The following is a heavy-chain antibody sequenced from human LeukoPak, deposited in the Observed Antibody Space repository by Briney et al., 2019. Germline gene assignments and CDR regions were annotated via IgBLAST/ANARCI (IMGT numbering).Heavy chain of an antibody. V-gene: IGHV5-51*01. CDR1: GNNFSCYW. CDR2: VYPGDSNS. J-gene: IGHJ3*02. Sequence: GESLKISFKGSGNNFSCYWIAWVRQLPGKGLEWMGIVYPGDSNSRYSPSFQGQVTISADKSINTAYLQWSSLKASDSAMYYCARGGELGPRDAFDIWGQGRMVTVSS. CDR3: ARGGELGPRDAFDI. D-gene: IGHD1-26*01.